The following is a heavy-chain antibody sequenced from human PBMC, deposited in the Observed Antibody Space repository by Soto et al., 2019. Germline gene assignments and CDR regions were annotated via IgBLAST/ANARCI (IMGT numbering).Heavy chain of an antibody. CDR2: IWYDGSNK. CDR3: ARGVVVAATPNWFDP. Sequence: GGSLRLSCAASGFTFSSYGMHWVRQAPGKGLEWVAVIWYDGSNKYYADSVKGRFTISRDNSKNTLYLQMNSLRAEDTAVYYCARGVVVAATPNWFDPWGQGTLVTVSS. V-gene: IGHV3-33*01. J-gene: IGHJ5*02. CDR1: GFTFSSYG. D-gene: IGHD2-15*01.